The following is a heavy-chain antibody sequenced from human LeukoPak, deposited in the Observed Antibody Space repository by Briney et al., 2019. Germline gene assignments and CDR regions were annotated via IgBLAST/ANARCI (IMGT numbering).Heavy chain of an antibody. D-gene: IGHD2-2*01. Sequence: SQTLSLTCTVSGGSISSGGYYWSWIRQHPGKGLEWIGYIYYSGSTYYNPSLKSRVTISVDTSKNQFSLKLSSVTAADTAVYYCARASAYCSSTSCSDYWGQGTLVTVSS. V-gene: IGHV4-31*03. CDR1: GGSISSGGYY. CDR3: ARASAYCSSTSCSDY. CDR2: IYYSGST. J-gene: IGHJ4*02.